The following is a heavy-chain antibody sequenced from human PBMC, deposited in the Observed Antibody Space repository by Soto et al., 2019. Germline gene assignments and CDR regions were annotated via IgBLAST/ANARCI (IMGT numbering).Heavy chain of an antibody. CDR2: ISSNGGST. CDR3: VKDLLGYCSSTSCHSFDY. Sequence: GGSLRLSCSASGFTFSSYAMHWVRQAPGKGLEYVSAISSNGGSTYYADSVKGRFTISRDNSKNTLYLQMSSLRAEDTAVYYCVKDLLGYCSSTSCHSFDYWGQGTLVTV. V-gene: IGHV3-64D*06. CDR1: GFTFSSYA. D-gene: IGHD2-2*01. J-gene: IGHJ4*02.